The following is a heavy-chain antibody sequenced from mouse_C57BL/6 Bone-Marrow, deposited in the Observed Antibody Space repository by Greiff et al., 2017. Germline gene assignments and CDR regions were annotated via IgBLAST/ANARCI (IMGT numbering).Heavy chain of an antibody. CDR3: ARQGLLRGAY. Sequence: QVQLKQPGAELVKPGASVKLSCKASGFTFTSYWMQWVKQRPGQGLEWIGEIDTSDSYTNYNQKFKGKATFTVDTSTNKPYMQLSSRTSEDSAVYYCARQGLLRGAYWGQGTLVTVSA. CDR2: IDTSDSYT. V-gene: IGHV1-50*01. J-gene: IGHJ3*01. CDR1: GFTFTSYW. D-gene: IGHD2-3*01.